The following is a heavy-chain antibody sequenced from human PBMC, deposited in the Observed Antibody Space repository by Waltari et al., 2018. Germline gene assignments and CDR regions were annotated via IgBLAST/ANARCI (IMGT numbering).Heavy chain of an antibody. J-gene: IGHJ4*02. CDR3: ERVSRHLALDY. CDR1: GYTFTSYG. CDR2: ISAYNGTT. V-gene: IGHV1-18*01. D-gene: IGHD3-16*01. Sequence: QVQLVQAGAEVKKPEASVKVSCKASGYTFTSYGISWRGKAPGQGLEWMRWISAYNGTTNYAQKPKGRVTMTTDTSTSIAYMELRSPRSDDTAVYYRERVSRHLALDYWGQGTLVTVSS.